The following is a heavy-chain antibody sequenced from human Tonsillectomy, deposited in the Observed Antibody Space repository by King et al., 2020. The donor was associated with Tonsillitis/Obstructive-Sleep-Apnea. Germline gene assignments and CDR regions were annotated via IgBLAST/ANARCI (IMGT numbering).Heavy chain of an antibody. J-gene: IGHJ3*02. CDR1: GFTFSNAW. CDR2: IKSKTDGGTT. D-gene: IGHD3-22*01. V-gene: IGHV3-15*01. CDR3: TTAYYYDSSGYGI. Sequence: VQLVESGGGLVKPGGSLRLSCAASGFTFSNAWMSWVRQAPGKGLEWGGRIKSKTDGGTTDYAAPVKGRFTISRDDSKNTLYLQMNSLKTEDTAVYYCTTAYYYDSSGYGIWGQGTMVTVSS.